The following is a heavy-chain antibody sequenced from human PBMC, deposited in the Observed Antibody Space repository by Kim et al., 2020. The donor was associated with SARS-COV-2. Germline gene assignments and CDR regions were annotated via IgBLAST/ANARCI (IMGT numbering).Heavy chain of an antibody. CDR1: RDTINSYG. D-gene: IGHD3-16*01. CDR3: ARAGTAPTGGLAYGMDV. J-gene: IGHJ6*02. CDR2: IIPIFGTA. V-gene: IGHV1-69*13. Sequence: SVKVSCKASRDTINSYGINWVRQAPGQGLEWMGGIIPIFGTANYAQKFQGRVTMTADELTSTAYMDLSSLRSEDTAVYYCARAGTAPTGGLAYGMDVWGQGTTVTVSS.